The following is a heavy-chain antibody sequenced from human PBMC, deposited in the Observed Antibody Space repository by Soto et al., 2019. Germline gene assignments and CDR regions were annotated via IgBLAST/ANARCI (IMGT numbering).Heavy chain of an antibody. V-gene: IGHV4-4*02. CDR3: ARDKITGLFDY. Sequence: PSETLSLTCAVSSGSIDNVYLWSWVRQPPGTGLEWIGEINHSGSTNYNPSLKSRVTISVDTSKNQFSLKLTSVTAADTAVYYCARDKITGLFDYWGQGTLVTVSS. CDR1: SGSIDNVYL. CDR2: INHSGST. J-gene: IGHJ4*02. D-gene: IGHD2-8*02.